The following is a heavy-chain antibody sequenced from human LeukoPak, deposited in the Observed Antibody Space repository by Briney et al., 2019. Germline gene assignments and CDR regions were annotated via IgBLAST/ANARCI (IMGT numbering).Heavy chain of an antibody. Sequence: GGSLRLSCAASGFTFSDYYMSWIRQAPGKGLEWVSYISSSSSYTNYADSVKGRFTISRDNAKNSLYLQMNSLRAEDTAVYYCARASPDYDFWSGYSRPYGMDVWGQGTTVTVSS. CDR3: ARASPDYDFWSGYSRPYGMDV. V-gene: IGHV3-11*06. CDR2: ISSSSSYT. J-gene: IGHJ6*02. CDR1: GFTFSDYY. D-gene: IGHD3-3*01.